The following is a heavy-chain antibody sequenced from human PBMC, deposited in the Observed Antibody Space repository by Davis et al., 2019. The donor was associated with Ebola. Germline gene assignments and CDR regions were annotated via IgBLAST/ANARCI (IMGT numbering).Heavy chain of an antibody. Sequence: ASVKVSCKASGYTFTSYAMHWVRQAPGQRLEWMGIINPSGGTTSYAQKFQGRVTMTRDTSTSTVYMEVRSLRSEDTAVYYCARDLGRWEAGPYYYYGMDVWGKGTTVTVSS. CDR2: INPSGGTT. CDR3: ARDLGRWEAGPYYYYGMDV. J-gene: IGHJ6*04. D-gene: IGHD1-26*01. V-gene: IGHV1-46*01. CDR1: GYTFTSYA.